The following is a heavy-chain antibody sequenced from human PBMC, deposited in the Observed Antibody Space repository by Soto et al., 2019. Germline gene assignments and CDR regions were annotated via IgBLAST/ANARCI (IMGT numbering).Heavy chain of an antibody. CDR3: ARAHLQGFIVLAVVGHFDY. CDR2: INQSGNA. V-gene: IGHV4-34*01. CDR1: GGSFSGYS. D-gene: IGHD2-15*01. Sequence: QVQLQQWGAGLLKPSETLSLTCTVYGGSFSGYSWSWIRQPPGKGLEWIGEINQSGNANYNPSLKSRVHISVDTSKNQFSLKLSSVTAADTAVYYCARAHLQGFIVLAVVGHFDYWGQGALVTVSS. J-gene: IGHJ4*02.